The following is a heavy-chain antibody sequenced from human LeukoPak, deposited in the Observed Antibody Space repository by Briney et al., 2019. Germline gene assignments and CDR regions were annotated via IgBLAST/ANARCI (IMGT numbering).Heavy chain of an antibody. CDR3: VKGDWYFES. CDR2: VNQDETEK. CDR1: GFSFGDSR. Sequence: PGGSLRLSCAASGFSFGDSRMTWVRQAPGKGLQWVANVNQDETEKHFLDSVEGRFTISRDNAKKSLYLQMSSLRPEDTALYFCVKGDWYFESWGQGTLVTVSS. J-gene: IGHJ4*02. V-gene: IGHV3-7*04. D-gene: IGHD2-21*01.